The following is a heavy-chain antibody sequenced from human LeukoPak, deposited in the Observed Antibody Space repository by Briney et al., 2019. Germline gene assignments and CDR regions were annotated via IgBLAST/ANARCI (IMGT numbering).Heavy chain of an antibody. CDR1: GFTFDDYA. J-gene: IGHJ5*02. Sequence: GGSLRLSCAASGFTFDDYAMHWVRQAPGKGLEWVSLIAGDGANTYYADSVRGRFATSRDNSRNSLYLHMNRLRAEDTALYYCVKAHRHQWELISSWGQGSLVTVCS. D-gene: IGHD1-26*01. CDR2: IAGDGANT. V-gene: IGHV3-43*02. CDR3: VKAHRHQWELISS.